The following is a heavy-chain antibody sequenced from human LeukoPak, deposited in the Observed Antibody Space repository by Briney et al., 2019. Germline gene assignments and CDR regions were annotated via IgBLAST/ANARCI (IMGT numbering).Heavy chain of an antibody. J-gene: IGHJ3*02. Sequence: GASVKVSCKASGYTFTGYYMHWVRQAPGQGLEWMGWINPNSGGTNYAQKFQGRVTMTRDTSISTAYMELSRLRSDDTAVYYCARGFLYCSSTSCYSPRDDAFDIWGQGTMVTVSS. CDR3: ARGFLYCSSTSCYSPRDDAFDI. V-gene: IGHV1-2*02. CDR1: GYTFTGYY. D-gene: IGHD2-2*02. CDR2: INPNSGGT.